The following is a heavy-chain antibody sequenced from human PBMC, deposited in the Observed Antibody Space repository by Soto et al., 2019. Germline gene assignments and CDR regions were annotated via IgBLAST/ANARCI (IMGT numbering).Heavy chain of an antibody. CDR2: INPNGGGT. CDR3: ARDSSESATSYSFDY. J-gene: IGHJ4*02. D-gene: IGHD3-10*01. Sequence: GASVKVSCKASGYKFINHYIHWVRQAPGVGLEWMGMINPNGGGTDYAQKFQGRVTMTTDTYANTVHIELSSLRSEDTAVYFCARDSSESATSYSFDYWGQGTLVTVSS. CDR1: GYKFINHY. V-gene: IGHV1-46*01.